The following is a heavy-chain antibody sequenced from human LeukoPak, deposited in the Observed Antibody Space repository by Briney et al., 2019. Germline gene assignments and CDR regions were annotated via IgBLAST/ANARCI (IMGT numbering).Heavy chain of an antibody. J-gene: IGHJ4*02. D-gene: IGHD6-13*01. Sequence: GASVTVSFTASGYTFTIYGISWVRQAPGQGREWMGWISAYNGNTNCAQKLQGRVTMTTDTSTSTAYMELRSLRSDDTAVYYCARDGSIAAGDLDYWGQGTLVTVSS. CDR2: ISAYNGNT. CDR3: ARDGSIAAGDLDY. CDR1: GYTFTIYG. V-gene: IGHV1-18*01.